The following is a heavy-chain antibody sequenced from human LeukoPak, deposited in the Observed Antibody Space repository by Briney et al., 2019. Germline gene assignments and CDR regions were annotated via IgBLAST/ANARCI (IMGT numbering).Heavy chain of an antibody. CDR2: IYWNDNK. CDR3: AHYGDYRFLYYFDY. CDR1: GFSLSTSGVG. D-gene: IGHD4-17*01. J-gene: IGHJ4*02. Sequence: SGPTLVKPTQTLTLTCTFSGFSLSTSGVGVGWIRQPPGKALEWLALIYWNDNKLYSPSLKSRLAITKDTSNNQVVLTMTNMDPVDTATYYCAHYGDYRFLYYFDYWGQGTLVTVSP. V-gene: IGHV2-5*01.